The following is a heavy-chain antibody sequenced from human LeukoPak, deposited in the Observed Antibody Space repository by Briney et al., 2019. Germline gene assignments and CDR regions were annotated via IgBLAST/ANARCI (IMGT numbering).Heavy chain of an antibody. V-gene: IGHV1-18*01. D-gene: IGHD6-19*01. CDR1: DDTFSNYG. CDR3: ARTQWLEDAFDF. J-gene: IGHJ3*01. Sequence: ASVKVSCKASDDTFSNYGISWVRQAPGQGLEWMGWISTYNGNTHYAQKFQGRVTVTTDTSTNIAYLELRDLRSDDTAVYYCARTQWLEDAFDFWGQGTVVTVSS. CDR2: ISTYNGNT.